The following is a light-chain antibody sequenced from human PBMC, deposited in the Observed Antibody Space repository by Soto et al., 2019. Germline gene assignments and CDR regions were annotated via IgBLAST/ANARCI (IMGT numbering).Light chain of an antibody. CDR1: SSDVGGYKH. V-gene: IGLV2-14*01. CDR3: NSQRSSGNRV. J-gene: IGLJ1*01. CDR2: EVS. Sequence: QSVLTQPASVSGSPGQSITISCTGTSSDVGGYKHVSWYQHHPGKAPKLMIYEVSNRPSGVSNRFSGSKSGYTASLTISGLQAEDEADYYRNSQRSSGNRVFGTGTKVTVL.